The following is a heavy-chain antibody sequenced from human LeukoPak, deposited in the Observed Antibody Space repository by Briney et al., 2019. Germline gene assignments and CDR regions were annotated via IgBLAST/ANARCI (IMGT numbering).Heavy chain of an antibody. V-gene: IGHV3-30*04. D-gene: IGHD3-22*01. J-gene: IGHJ4*02. CDR3: ARDWSPYYYDSSGYYYGDASDY. CDR2: ISYDGSNK. CDR1: GFTFSSYA. Sequence: GGSLRLSCAASGFTFSSYAMHWVRQAPGKGLEWVAVISYDGSNKYYADSVKGRFTISRDNSKNTLYLQMNSLRAEDTAVCYCARDWSPYYYDSSGYYYGDASDYWGQGTLVTVSS.